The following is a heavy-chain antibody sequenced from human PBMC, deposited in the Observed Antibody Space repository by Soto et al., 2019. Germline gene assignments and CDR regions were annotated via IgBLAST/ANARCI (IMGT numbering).Heavy chain of an antibody. CDR3: ARPKGAAYSAFDV. CDR2: IKTDGTYT. J-gene: IGHJ3*01. V-gene: IGHV3-74*01. Sequence: EVQLVESGGGLVQPGGSLTLSCAASGFTVSNHWMHWVRHAPEKGLESISRIKTDGTYTEYADSVKGRFTISRDNAKNKLYLQMDSLRPEDTAVYYCARPKGAAYSAFDVWGQGTVVTVSS. CDR1: GFTVSNHW. D-gene: IGHD2-21*01.